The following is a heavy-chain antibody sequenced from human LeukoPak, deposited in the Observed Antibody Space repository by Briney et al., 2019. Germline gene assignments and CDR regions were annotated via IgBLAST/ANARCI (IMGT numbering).Heavy chain of an antibody. D-gene: IGHD4-17*01. V-gene: IGHV3-48*01. CDR3: AGDDLAVTVTSDY. CDR1: GFNFTSYS. CDR2: ISSSSSTI. Sequence: GGSLRLSCAASGFNFTSYSMNWVRHAPGKGLEWVSYISSSSSTIYYADSVKGRFTISRDNAKNSLYLQMNSLRAEDTAVYYWAGDDLAVTVTSDYWGQGTLVTVSS. J-gene: IGHJ4*02.